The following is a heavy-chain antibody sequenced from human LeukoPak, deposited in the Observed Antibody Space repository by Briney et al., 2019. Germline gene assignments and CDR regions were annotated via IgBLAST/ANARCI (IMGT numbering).Heavy chain of an antibody. D-gene: IGHD2-2*01. J-gene: IGHJ4*02. CDR2: IRYDGSNK. CDR1: GFTFSSYG. CDR3: AKGYCSSTSCPIDY. V-gene: IGHV3-30*02. Sequence: GGSLRLSCAASGFTFSSYGMHWVRQAPGKGLEWVAFIRYDGSNKYYADSVKGRFTISRDNSKNTLYLQMNSLRAEDTAVYYCAKGYCSSTSCPIDYWGQGTLVTVSS.